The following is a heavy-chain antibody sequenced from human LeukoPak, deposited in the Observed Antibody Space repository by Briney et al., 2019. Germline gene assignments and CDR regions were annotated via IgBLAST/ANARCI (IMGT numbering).Heavy chain of an antibody. D-gene: IGHD1-1*01. CDR2: IYYDGSNI. CDR1: EFTFTTYG. V-gene: IGHV3-33*01. CDR3: ARDWKTNSFDY. Sequence: GGSLRLSCAASEFTFTTYGMHWVRQAPGKGLEWVAFIYYDGSNIYYADYVKGRFTISRDISKNTPYLQMDSLRAEDTAIYYCARDWKTNSFDYWGQGTLVTVSS. J-gene: IGHJ4*02.